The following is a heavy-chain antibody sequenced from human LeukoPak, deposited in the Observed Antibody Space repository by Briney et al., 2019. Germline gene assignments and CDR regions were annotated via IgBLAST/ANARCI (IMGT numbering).Heavy chain of an antibody. CDR3: ARVSGSSGYGPGWYFDL. V-gene: IGHV7-4-1*02. CDR1: GYTFTSYA. CDR2: INTNTGNP. J-gene: IGHJ2*01. Sequence: ASVKVSCKASGYTFTSYAINWVRQAPGQGLEWMGWINTNTGNPTYAQGFTGRFVFSLDTSVSTAYLQISSLKAEDTAVYYCARVSGSSGYGPGWYFDLWGRGTLVTVSS. D-gene: IGHD3-22*01.